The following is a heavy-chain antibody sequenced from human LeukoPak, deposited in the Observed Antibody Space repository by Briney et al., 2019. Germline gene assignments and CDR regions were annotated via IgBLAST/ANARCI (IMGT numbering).Heavy chain of an antibody. CDR2: IRYDGSNQ. D-gene: IGHD3-10*01. CDR3: AKDLYGSGSDQIRLFDY. J-gene: IGHJ4*02. Sequence: GGSLRLSCASSGFTFSSYGMHWVRQAPGKGLEWVAFIRYDGSNQFYTDSVKGRFTISRDNSKNTLYLQMNSLRAEDTAVYYCAKDLYGSGSDQIRLFDYWGQGTLVTVSS. CDR1: GFTFSSYG. V-gene: IGHV3-30*02.